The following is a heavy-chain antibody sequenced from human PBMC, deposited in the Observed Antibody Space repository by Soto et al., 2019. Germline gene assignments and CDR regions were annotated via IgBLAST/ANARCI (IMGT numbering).Heavy chain of an antibody. D-gene: IGHD6-19*01. V-gene: IGHV1-69*06. CDR2: IIPIFGTA. CDR3: ARNAGPRYSSGWYYFDY. Sequence: GASVKVSCKASGGTFSSYAISWVRQAPGQGLEWMGGIIPIFGTANYAQKFQGRVTITADKSTSTAYMELSSLRSEDTAVYYCARNAGPRYSSGWYYFDYWGQGTLVTVYS. J-gene: IGHJ4*02. CDR1: GGTFSSYA.